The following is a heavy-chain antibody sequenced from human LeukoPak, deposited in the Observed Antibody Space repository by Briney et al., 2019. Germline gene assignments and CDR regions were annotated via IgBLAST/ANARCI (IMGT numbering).Heavy chain of an antibody. CDR1: GFTFSNYG. Sequence: PGGSLRLSCAASGFTFSNYGMHWVRQAPDKGLEWVAFIRFDGSGKYNADSVKGRFTISRDNSKNTVYLQMNGLRAEDTAVYYCAKDIVLVNAFDCWGQGTLVTVSS. CDR3: AKDIVLVNAFDC. CDR2: IRFDGSGK. V-gene: IGHV3-30*02. J-gene: IGHJ4*02. D-gene: IGHD2-21*01.